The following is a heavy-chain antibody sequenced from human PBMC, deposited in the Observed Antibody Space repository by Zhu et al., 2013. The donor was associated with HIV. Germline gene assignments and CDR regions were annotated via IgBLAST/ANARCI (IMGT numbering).Heavy chain of an antibody. D-gene: IGHD6-19*01. J-gene: IGHJ4*02. CDR3: AKVAEAGAVAGIMYYFDD. V-gene: IGHV3-9*01. Sequence: EVQLVESGGGLVQPGRSLRLSCAASGFIFDDYAMHWVRQAPGKGLEWVSGISWNSGSIGYADSVKGRFTISRDNAKNSLYLQMNSLRAEDTALYYCAKVAEAGAVAGIMYYFDDWGQGTLVTVSS. CDR2: ISWNSGSI. CDR1: GFIFDDYA.